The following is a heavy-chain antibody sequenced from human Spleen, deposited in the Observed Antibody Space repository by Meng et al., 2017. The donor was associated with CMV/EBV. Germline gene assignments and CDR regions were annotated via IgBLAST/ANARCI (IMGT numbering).Heavy chain of an antibody. CDR3: ARGRLSRDFWSGSLSSNWFDP. Sequence: TAHYWTWIRQPPGKGLEWAGEIDHSGSTNYNPSLNNRLTISLDTSTKQFSLKLTSVTAADTAVYYCARGRLSRDFWSGSLSSNWFDPWGQGTLVTSPQ. J-gene: IGHJ5*02. V-gene: IGHV4-34*01. D-gene: IGHD3-3*01. CDR1: TAHY. CDR2: IDHSGST.